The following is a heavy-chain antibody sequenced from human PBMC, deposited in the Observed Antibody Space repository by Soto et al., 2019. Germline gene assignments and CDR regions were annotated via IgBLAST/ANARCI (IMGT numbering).Heavy chain of an antibody. Sequence: QVQLVQSGAEEKKPGASGKVSCKASGYTFTSYGIQWVRQAPGQRLEWMGWINAGNGNTKYSQKFQGRVTITRDTSASIAYMELSSLRSEDTAVYYCARADGPGFVGPWGQGTLVTVSS. CDR3: ARADGPGFVGP. CDR1: GYTFTSYG. D-gene: IGHD2-2*01. V-gene: IGHV1-3*05. J-gene: IGHJ5*02. CDR2: INAGNGNT.